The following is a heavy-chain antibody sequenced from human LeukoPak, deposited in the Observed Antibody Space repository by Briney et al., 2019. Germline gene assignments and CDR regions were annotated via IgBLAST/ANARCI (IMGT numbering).Heavy chain of an antibody. D-gene: IGHD3-3*01. J-gene: IGHJ4*02. CDR1: GYTFTSYD. Sequence: ASVKVSCKASGYTFTSYDINWVRQATGQGLEWMGWMNPNSGNTGYAQKFQGGVTMTRNTSISTAYMELSSLRSEDTAVYYCARGMSQKPFYDFWSGYFSSGDHGFDYWGQGTLVTVSS. CDR3: ARGMSQKPFYDFWSGYFSSGDHGFDY. V-gene: IGHV1-8*01. CDR2: MNPNSGNT.